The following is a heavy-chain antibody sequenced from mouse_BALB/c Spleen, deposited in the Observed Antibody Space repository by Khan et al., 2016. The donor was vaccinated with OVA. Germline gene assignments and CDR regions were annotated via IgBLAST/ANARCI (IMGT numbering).Heavy chain of an antibody. Sequence: QVQLQQSGAELVRPGVSVKISCKASDYTFTDYAMHWVKQRHAKSLEWIGVISTNYGDADYNQKFQGKASMTVDRSSSAVYMDLARLTSEDSAIYYCVRGGKFAYWGQGTLVTVSA. CDR2: ISTNYGDA. J-gene: IGHJ3*01. V-gene: IGHV1S137*01. D-gene: IGHD1-1*02. CDR3: VRGGKFAY. CDR1: DYTFTDYA.